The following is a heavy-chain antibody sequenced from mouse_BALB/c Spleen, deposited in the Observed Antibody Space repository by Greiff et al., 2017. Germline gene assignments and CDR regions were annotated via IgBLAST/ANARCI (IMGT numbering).Heavy chain of an antibody. CDR3: ARGATMIRRYFDY. Sequence: VQLHQSGAELMKPGASVKISCKATGYTFSSYWIEWVKQRPGHGLEWIGEILPGSGSTNYNEKFKGKATFTADTSSNTAYMQLSSLTSEDSAVYYCARGATMIRRYFDYWGQGTTLTVSS. D-gene: IGHD2-4*01. V-gene: IGHV1-9*01. CDR1: GYTFSSYW. J-gene: IGHJ2*01. CDR2: ILPGSGST.